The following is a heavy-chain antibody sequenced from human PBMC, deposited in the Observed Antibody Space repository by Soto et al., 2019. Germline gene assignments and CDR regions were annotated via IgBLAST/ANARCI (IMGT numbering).Heavy chain of an antibody. Sequence: QVQLVQSGAEVKKPGSSVKVSCKASGGTFSSYAISWVRQAPGQGLEWMGGIIPIFGTANYAQKFQGRVTITADKSTRTAYMELSSLRSDDTAVYYCARFAIAAEGRRENWFDPWGQGTLVTVSS. J-gene: IGHJ5*02. CDR1: GGTFSSYA. CDR3: ARFAIAAEGRRENWFDP. D-gene: IGHD6-13*01. CDR2: IIPIFGTA. V-gene: IGHV1-69*06.